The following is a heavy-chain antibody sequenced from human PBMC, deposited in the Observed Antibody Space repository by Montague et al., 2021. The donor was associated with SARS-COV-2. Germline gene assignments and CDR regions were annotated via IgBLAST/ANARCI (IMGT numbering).Heavy chain of an antibody. Sequence: SETLSLTCSVSGFSISSGYYWGWIRQTPGKGLEWIGSRYQSGATYYSPXXKRPVTILLDTSKNQFSLSLTSVTAADTAVYYCARSGVGIFDFSYFDSWGQGSLVIVSS. D-gene: IGHD3-3*01. J-gene: IGHJ4*02. CDR1: GFSISSGYY. CDR2: RYQSGAT. CDR3: ARSGVGIFDFSYFDS. V-gene: IGHV4-38-2*02.